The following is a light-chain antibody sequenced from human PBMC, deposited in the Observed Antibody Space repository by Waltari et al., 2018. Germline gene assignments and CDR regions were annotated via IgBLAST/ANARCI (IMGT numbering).Light chain of an antibody. V-gene: IGKV4-1*01. CDR1: QSVLYSSNNKNH. CDR2: WAS. CDR3: QQYYSTPLT. Sequence: DFVMTQSPDSLAVSLGERATINCKSSQSVLYSSNNKNHLAWYQQKPGQPPKLLMHWASTRESGVPDRFSGSGSGTDFTLTISSLQAEDVAVYYCQQYYSTPLTFGGGTKVEIK. J-gene: IGKJ4*01.